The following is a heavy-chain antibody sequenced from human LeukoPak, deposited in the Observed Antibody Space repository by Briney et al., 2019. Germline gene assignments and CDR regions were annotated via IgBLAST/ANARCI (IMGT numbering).Heavy chain of an antibody. Sequence: SETLSLTCTVSGGSISSYYWSWIRQPPGKGLEWIGYIYYSGSTNYNPSLKSRVTMSVDTSKKQFSLKLSSVTAADTAVYYCARLKKDHDHYFDYWGQGTLVTVSS. CDR3: ARLKKDHDHYFDY. D-gene: IGHD1-14*01. V-gene: IGHV4-59*01. CDR2: IYYSGST. CDR1: GGSISSYY. J-gene: IGHJ4*02.